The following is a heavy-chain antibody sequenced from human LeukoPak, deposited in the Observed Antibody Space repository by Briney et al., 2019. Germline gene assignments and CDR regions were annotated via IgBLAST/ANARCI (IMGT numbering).Heavy chain of an antibody. Sequence: SETLSLTCTVSGGSISSYYWSWIRQPPGKGLEWIGYIYYSGSTNYNPSLKSRVIISVDTSKNQFSLKLSSVTAADTAVYYCARGDYYDSSGYWLFDYWGQGTLVTVSS. CDR2: IYYSGST. J-gene: IGHJ4*02. D-gene: IGHD3-22*01. CDR1: GGSISSYY. CDR3: ARGDYYDSSGYWLFDY. V-gene: IGHV4-59*01.